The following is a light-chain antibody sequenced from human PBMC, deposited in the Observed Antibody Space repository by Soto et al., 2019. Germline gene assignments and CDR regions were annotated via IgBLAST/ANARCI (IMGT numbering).Light chain of an antibody. V-gene: IGLV2-14*01. CDR3: ISYASINTYV. Sequence: QSALTQPSSVSGSPGQSITISCTGTSSDVGGYDYVSWYQQHPGKAPKLMIYDVTNRPSGVSNRFSGSKSGNTAALTISGLTGEDEGDYYCISYASINTYVFGTGTKVTVL. CDR1: SSDVGGYDY. CDR2: DVT. J-gene: IGLJ1*01.